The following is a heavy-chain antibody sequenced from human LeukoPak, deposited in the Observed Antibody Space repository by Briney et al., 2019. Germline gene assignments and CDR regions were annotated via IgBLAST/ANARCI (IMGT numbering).Heavy chain of an antibody. Sequence: ASVKVSCKASGGTFSGYAISWVRQAPGQGLEWMGRIIPIFGTANYAQKFQGRVTITTDESTSTAYMELSSLRSEDTAVYYCARVPGYDFWSGYYDYWGQGTLVTVSS. D-gene: IGHD3-3*01. CDR2: IIPIFGTA. V-gene: IGHV1-69*05. J-gene: IGHJ4*02. CDR1: GGTFSGYA. CDR3: ARVPGYDFWSGYYDY.